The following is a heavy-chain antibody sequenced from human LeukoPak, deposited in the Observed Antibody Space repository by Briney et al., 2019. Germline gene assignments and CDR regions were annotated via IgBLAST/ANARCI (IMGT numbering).Heavy chain of an antibody. Sequence: GGSLRLSCGASGFSFSSYWMTWVRQAPGKGLEWVVNIHEDGSEKYYVDSVKGRFTISRDNAKNSVYLQMDSLRAEDTAVYYCARGGPRGAFDIWGQGTMVTVSS. CDR3: ARGGPRGAFDI. CDR1: GFSFSSYW. CDR2: IHEDGSEK. V-gene: IGHV3-7*01. D-gene: IGHD3/OR15-3a*01. J-gene: IGHJ3*02.